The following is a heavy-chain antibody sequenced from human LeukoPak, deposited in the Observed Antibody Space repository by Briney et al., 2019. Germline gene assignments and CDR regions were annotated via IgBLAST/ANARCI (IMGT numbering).Heavy chain of an antibody. D-gene: IGHD3-10*01. Sequence: GGSLRLSCEASGFTFNTHAMSWVPQAPEKGLEWVASITSSGRTPFYADSVRGRFTISRDNSKNTLYLQMNSLRGEDTAVYYCAKDRPNFYETSGAYYKPKGDFWGQGSLVTVSS. CDR2: ITSSGRTP. CDR3: AKDRPNFYETSGAYYKPKGDF. V-gene: IGHV3-23*01. CDR1: GFTFNTHA. J-gene: IGHJ4*02.